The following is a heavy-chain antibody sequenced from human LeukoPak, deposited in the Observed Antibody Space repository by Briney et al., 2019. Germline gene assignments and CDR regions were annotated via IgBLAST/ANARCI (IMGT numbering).Heavy chain of an antibody. J-gene: IGHJ4*02. Sequence: PGGSLRLSCAASGFTFSSYAMNWVRQAPGTGLEWVSYISPSSTLIYYADSVKGRFTISRDNAKQSLFLQMNSLRAEDTAVYYCASLASEWELPEVDYWGLGTLVTVSS. CDR2: ISPSSTLI. CDR1: GFTFSSYA. V-gene: IGHV3-48*01. D-gene: IGHD1-26*01. CDR3: ASLASEWELPEVDY.